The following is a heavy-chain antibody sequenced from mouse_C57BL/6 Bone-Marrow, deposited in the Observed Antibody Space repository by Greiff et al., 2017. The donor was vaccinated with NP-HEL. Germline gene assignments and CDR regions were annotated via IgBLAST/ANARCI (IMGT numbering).Heavy chain of an antibody. CDR3: GLLRYYFDY. V-gene: IGHV1-64*01. Sequence: QVQLQQPGAELVKPGASVKLSCKASGYTFTSYWMPWVKPRPGQGLEWIGMIHPNSGSTNYNEKFKSNATLTVDKSSSTAYMQLSSLTSEDSAVYYCGLLRYYFDYWGQGTTLTVSS. D-gene: IGHD1-1*01. CDR1: GYTFTSYW. CDR2: IHPNSGST. J-gene: IGHJ2*01.